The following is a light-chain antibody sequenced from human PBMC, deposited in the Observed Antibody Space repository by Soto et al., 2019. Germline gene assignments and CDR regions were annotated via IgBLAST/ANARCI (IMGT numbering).Light chain of an antibody. J-gene: IGKJ4*01. V-gene: IGKV3-11*01. CDR3: QQRSNCPLT. CDR1: QSVSSY. Sequence: ESALTQSPATLSLSPGERATLSCRASQSVSSYLAWYQQKPGQAPRLLIYDASNRATGIPARFSGSGFGTDFTLTISSLEPEDFAVYYCQQRSNCPLTFGGGTKVDIK. CDR2: DAS.